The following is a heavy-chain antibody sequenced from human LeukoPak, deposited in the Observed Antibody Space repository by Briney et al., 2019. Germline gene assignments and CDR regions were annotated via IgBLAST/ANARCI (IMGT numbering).Heavy chain of an antibody. CDR3: ARDFLGDYGRSADY. CDR1: GYTLTELS. V-gene: IGHV1-24*01. J-gene: IGHJ4*02. Sequence: ASVKVFCKVSGYTLTELSMHWVRQAPGKGLEWMGGFGPEDGETIYAQKFQARVTMTEDTSTDTAYMELSSLRSEDTAVYYCARDFLGDYGRSADYWGQGTLVTVSS. CDR2: FGPEDGET. D-gene: IGHD3-22*01.